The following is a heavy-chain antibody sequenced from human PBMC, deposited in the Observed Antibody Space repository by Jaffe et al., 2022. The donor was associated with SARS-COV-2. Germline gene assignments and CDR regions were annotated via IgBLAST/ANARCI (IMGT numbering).Heavy chain of an antibody. J-gene: IGHJ4*02. D-gene: IGHD6-19*01. CDR2: ISASGGST. Sequence: EVQLLESGGGLEQPGGSLRLSCVASGFTFSSYAMTWVRQAPGKGLEWVSAISASGGSTYYVDSVKGRFTISRDNSKHTLYLQMNSLRAEDTAVYYCAKGRTSDWYLCDSWGQGTLVTVSS. V-gene: IGHV3-23*01. CDR1: GFTFSSYA. CDR3: AKGRTSDWYLCDS.